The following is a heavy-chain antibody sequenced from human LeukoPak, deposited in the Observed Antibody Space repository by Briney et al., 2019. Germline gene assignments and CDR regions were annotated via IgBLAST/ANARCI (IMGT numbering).Heavy chain of an antibody. D-gene: IGHD3-10*01. CDR3: ARDQEGSGTDY. CDR2: IYYSGST. CDR1: GGSISSGDYY. J-gene: IGHJ4*02. Sequence: PSETLSLTCTVSGGSISSGDYYWSWIRQHPGKGLEWVGYIYYSGSTYYNPSLKSRVTISLDTSKNQFSLKLSSVTAADTAVYYCARDQEGSGTDYWGQGTLVTVSS. V-gene: IGHV4-31*03.